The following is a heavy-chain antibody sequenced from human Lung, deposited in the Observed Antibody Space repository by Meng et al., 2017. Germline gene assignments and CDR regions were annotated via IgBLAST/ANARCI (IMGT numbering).Heavy chain of an antibody. D-gene: IGHD4-17*01. CDR1: GFTFSTHW. Sequence: EVQLVGSGGGVVQAGGSLRLSCAASGFTFSTHWMHWVRQAPGKGLEWVSRITGDGSSTIYADSVQGRFTMSRDNAKNTLSLQMNSLRAEDTAVYYCARGGVTTDDWGQGTLVTVSS. V-gene: IGHV3-74*01. CDR3: ARGGVTTDD. J-gene: IGHJ4*02. CDR2: ITGDGSST.